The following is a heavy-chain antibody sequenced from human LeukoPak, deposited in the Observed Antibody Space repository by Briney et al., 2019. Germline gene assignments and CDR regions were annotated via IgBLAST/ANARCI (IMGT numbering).Heavy chain of an antibody. Sequence: SETLSLTCTVSVDSISSYYWSWIRQPPGKGLEWIGYIYYSGRTNYNPSLKSRVTISVDTSKKQVSLKLSSVTAADTAVYYCARALQDYYYAKDVWGHGTTVTVSS. J-gene: IGHJ6*02. V-gene: IGHV4-59*01. CDR2: IYYSGRT. CDR1: VDSISSYY. CDR3: ARALQDYYYAKDV.